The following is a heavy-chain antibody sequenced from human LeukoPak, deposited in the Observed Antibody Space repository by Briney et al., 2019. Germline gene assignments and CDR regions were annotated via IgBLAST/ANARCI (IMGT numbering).Heavy chain of an antibody. J-gene: IGHJ4*02. CDR1: GFIVSNYG. D-gene: IGHD6-19*01. CDR2: LQRGGNNN. CDR3: AKHDSSSDY. V-gene: IGHV3-30*02. Sequence: GGSLRLSRAASGFIVSNYGMYWVRQAPGKGLAWVAFLQRGGNNNYYADSVKGRFTISRDNFKNTLYLQMNSLRAEDTVVYYCAKHDSSSDYWGQGTLVTVSS.